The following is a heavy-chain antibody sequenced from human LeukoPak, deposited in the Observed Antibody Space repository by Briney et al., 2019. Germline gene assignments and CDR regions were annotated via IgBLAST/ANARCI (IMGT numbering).Heavy chain of an antibody. CDR1: GYTFTSYD. CDR2: MNPNSGNT. D-gene: IGHD2-2*01. CDR3: ARGRRVVPAAIGYYYYYMDV. J-gene: IGHJ6*03. Sequence: GASVKVSCKASGYTFTSYDINWVRQATGQGLEWMGWMNPNSGNTGYAQKFQGRVTMTRNTSISTAHMELSSLRSEDTAVYYCARGRRVVPAAIGYYYYYMDVWGKGTTVTVSS. V-gene: IGHV1-8*01.